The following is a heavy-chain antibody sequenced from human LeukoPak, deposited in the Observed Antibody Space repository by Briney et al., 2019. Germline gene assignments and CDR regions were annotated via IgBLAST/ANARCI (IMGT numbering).Heavy chain of an antibody. J-gene: IGHJ4*02. CDR1: GITYINFA. V-gene: IGHV3-23*01. Sequence: GGSLRLSCAASGITYINFAMNWVRQAPGKGLEWLSAVTGSGDNTYYADPVKGRFTISRDNSKNTVYLQMNSLRAEDTAIYYCAKEGYCSGATCYRLFDFWGQGILVSVSS. CDR3: AKEGYCSGATCYRLFDF. D-gene: IGHD2-15*01. CDR2: VTGSGDNT.